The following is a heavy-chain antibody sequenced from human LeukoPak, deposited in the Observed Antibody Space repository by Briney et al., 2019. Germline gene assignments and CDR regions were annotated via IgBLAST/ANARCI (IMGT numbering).Heavy chain of an antibody. Sequence: SETLSLTCAVYGGSFSGYYWSWIRQPPGKGLEWIGEINHSGSTNYNPSLKSRVTISVDTSKNQFSLKLSSVTAADTAVYYCARDSYSSSSTFDYWGQGTLVTVSS. J-gene: IGHJ4*02. D-gene: IGHD6-6*01. CDR2: INHSGST. V-gene: IGHV4-34*01. CDR1: GGSFSGYY. CDR3: ARDSYSSSSTFDY.